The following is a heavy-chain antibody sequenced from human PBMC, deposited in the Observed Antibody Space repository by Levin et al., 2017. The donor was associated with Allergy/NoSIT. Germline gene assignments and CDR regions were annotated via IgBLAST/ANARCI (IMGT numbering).Heavy chain of an antibody. CDR3: AGRYGSGTYYNGNNY. D-gene: IGHD3-10*01. Sequence: GESLKISCAASGFTFSDYYMSWIRQAPGKGLEWISYIITSGTHTSYADSVKGRFTISRDNANNLLYLQMNSLRAEATAVYYCAGRYGSGTYYNGNNYWGQGTRVTVSS. V-gene: IGHV3-11*03. CDR2: IITSGTHT. J-gene: IGHJ4*02. CDR1: GFTFSDYY.